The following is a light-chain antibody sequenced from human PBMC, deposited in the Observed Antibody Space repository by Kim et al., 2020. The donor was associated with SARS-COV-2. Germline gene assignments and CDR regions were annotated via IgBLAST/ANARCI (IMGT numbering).Light chain of an antibody. CDR3: QQYGGSPHT. Sequence: SPGETATLHCRASQSVDSSYLAWYQQKPGQAPRLLIYGASSRATGIPDRFSRSGSGTDFILTISRLEPEDFAVFYCQQYGGSPHTFGPGTKVDIK. V-gene: IGKV3-20*01. J-gene: IGKJ3*01. CDR2: GAS. CDR1: QSVDSSY.